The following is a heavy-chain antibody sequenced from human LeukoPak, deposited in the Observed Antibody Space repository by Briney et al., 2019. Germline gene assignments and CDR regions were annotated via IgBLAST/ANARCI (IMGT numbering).Heavy chain of an antibody. CDR3: ARQVGAPHTFDY. Sequence: GESLKISCKGSGYSFTTYCIAWVRQMPGKGLEWMGIIYPGDSDTRYSPSFQGQVTTSADKSITTAYLQWSSLKASDTAMYYCARQVGAPHTFDYWGQGTLVTVSS. CDR1: GYSFTTYC. CDR2: IYPGDSDT. D-gene: IGHD1-26*01. V-gene: IGHV5-51*01. J-gene: IGHJ4*02.